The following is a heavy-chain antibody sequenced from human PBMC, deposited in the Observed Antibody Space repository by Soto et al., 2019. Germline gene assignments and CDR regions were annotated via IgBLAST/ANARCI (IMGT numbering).Heavy chain of an antibody. CDR3: ARINYYDSSQPSDY. D-gene: IGHD3-22*01. J-gene: IGHJ4*02. CDR2: INAANGNT. CDR1: GYTFTTYP. V-gene: IGHV1-3*01. Sequence: ASVKVSCKTSGYTFTTYPMHWVRQAPGQRLEWMGWINAANGNTKYSEQFQGRVTITRDTSASTAYMELSSLRSEDTAVYYCARINYYDSSQPSDYWGQGTLLTVS.